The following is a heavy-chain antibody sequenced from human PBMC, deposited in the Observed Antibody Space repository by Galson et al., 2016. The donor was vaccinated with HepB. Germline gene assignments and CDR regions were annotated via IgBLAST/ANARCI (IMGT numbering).Heavy chain of an antibody. V-gene: IGHV3-30*18. D-gene: IGHD1-26*01. J-gene: IGHJ4*02. CDR1: GFRISNHG. Sequence: SLRLSCAASGFRISNHGMQWVRQAPGKGLEWVAVISYDGGTKIYVDSVKGRFTISRDNSENTLDLQINSLRAGDTGVYYCAKERGSRGSHYESDLDYWGQGTLVTVSS. CDR2: ISYDGGTK. CDR3: AKERGSRGSHYESDLDY.